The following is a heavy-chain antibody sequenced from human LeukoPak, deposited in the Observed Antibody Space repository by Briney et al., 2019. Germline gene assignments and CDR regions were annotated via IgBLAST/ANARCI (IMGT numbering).Heavy chain of an antibody. J-gene: IGHJ4*02. CDR3: ATHQPLNYDSSGDYYFDY. Sequence: GASVKVSCKASGYTFTSYGISWVRQAPGQGLEWMGWISTYNGNTNYAQKLQGRVTMTTDTSTSTAYMELRSLRSDDTAVYYCATHQPLNYDSSGDYYFDYWGQGTLVTVSS. D-gene: IGHD3-22*01. CDR1: GYTFTSYG. CDR2: ISTYNGNT. V-gene: IGHV1-18*01.